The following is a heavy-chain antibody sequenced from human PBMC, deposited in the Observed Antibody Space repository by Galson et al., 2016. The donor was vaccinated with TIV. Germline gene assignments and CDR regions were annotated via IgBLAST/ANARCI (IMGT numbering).Heavy chain of an antibody. Sequence: TLSLTCSVSGGSVSRGTYYWSWLRQSPGKRLEWIGYVYYNGKTNYNPSLKSRVNMSIERSKNQFSLTLRSVTAADTAVYFCTRDPTYSNSWYWYFDLWGRGTLVAVSS. J-gene: IGHJ2*01. V-gene: IGHV4-61*01. CDR2: VYYNGKT. CDR3: TRDPTYSNSWYWYFDL. CDR1: GGSVSRGTYY. D-gene: IGHD6-13*01.